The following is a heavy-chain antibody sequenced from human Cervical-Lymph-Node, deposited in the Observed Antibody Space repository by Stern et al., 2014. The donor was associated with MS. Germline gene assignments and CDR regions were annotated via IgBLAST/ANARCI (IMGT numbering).Heavy chain of an antibody. CDR1: GFTFSIYG. D-gene: IGHD1-14*01. CDR3: ARQTTAWASDV. Sequence: EVQLVESGAELIRPGESLKISCKGSGFTFSIYGIAWVRQTPGKGLEWMGIIYPGDSEPRYSPSFQAQVPMSADKSPSTAYLQWSSLNASDTAMYFCARQTTAWASDVWGQGTLVTVSS. V-gene: IGHV5-51*01. J-gene: IGHJ4*02. CDR2: IYPGDSEP.